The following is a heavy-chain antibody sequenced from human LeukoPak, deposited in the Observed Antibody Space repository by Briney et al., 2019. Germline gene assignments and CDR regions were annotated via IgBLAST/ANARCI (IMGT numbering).Heavy chain of an antibody. CDR1: GFTFSDYY. D-gene: IGHD3-10*01. J-gene: IGHJ4*02. CDR2: ISSSGNAI. V-gene: IGHV3-11*01. Sequence: GGSLRLSCAASGFTFSDYYMSWIRQAPGKGLEWVSYISSSGNAIYYADSVKGRFTISRDNAKNSLYVQMSSLRAEDTAVYYCATTMVQGVIYFDHWGQGTLVTVSS. CDR3: ATTMVQGVIYFDH.